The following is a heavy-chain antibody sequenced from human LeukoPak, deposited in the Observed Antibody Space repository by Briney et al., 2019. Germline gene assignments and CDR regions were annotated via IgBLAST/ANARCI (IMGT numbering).Heavy chain of an antibody. CDR1: GFTFSSYA. V-gene: IGHV3-23*01. CDR3: AKSYSHAFDI. D-gene: IGHD3-10*01. J-gene: IGHJ3*02. CDR2: VSGGGGST. Sequence: PGGSLRLSCAASGFTFSSYAMHWVRQAPGKGLEWVSSVSGGGGSTYYAESLKGRLTISRDNSKNTLYLQMNSLRAEDTALYYCAKSYSHAFDIWGQGTMVTVSS.